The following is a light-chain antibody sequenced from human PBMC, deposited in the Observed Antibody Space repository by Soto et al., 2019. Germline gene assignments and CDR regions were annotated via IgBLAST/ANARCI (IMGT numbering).Light chain of an antibody. J-gene: IGLJ3*02. CDR1: SSDVGGYNY. V-gene: IGLV2-11*01. Sequence: QSALTQPRSVSGSPGQSVTISCTGTSSDVGGYNYVSWYQQHPGKAPKLMIYYVSKRPSGVPDRFSGSKSGNTASLTISGLQAEDEADDYCCSYAGSYTWVFGGGTKLTVL. CDR3: CSYAGSYTWV. CDR2: YVS.